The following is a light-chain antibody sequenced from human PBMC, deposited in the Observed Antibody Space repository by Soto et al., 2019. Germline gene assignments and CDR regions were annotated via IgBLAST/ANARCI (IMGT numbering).Light chain of an antibody. V-gene: IGLV2-8*01. CDR3: SSHGGINNVV. CDR1: SSDVGGYNY. Sequence: QSALTQPPSASGSPGQSVTISCTGTSSDVGGYNYVSWYQQYPGKAPKLIIYEVTKRPSGVPDRFSGSKSGNTASLTVSGLLAEDEADYYCSSHGGINNVVFGGGTQLTVL. J-gene: IGLJ3*02. CDR2: EVT.